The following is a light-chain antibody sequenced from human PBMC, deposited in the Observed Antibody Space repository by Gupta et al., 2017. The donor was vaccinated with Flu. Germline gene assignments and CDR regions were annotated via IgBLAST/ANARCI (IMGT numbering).Light chain of an antibody. Sequence: PSTLSASVGNRVTLSCRASQTISTWLAWYQQKPGKAPTLLIYKASTLESGVPSRFSGSGXGTXFTLTIXSLQPDDFATYYCQQYNSYPFTFGXGTRLEI. CDR3: QQYNSYPFT. CDR1: QTISTW. CDR2: KAS. J-gene: IGKJ5*01. V-gene: IGKV1-5*03.